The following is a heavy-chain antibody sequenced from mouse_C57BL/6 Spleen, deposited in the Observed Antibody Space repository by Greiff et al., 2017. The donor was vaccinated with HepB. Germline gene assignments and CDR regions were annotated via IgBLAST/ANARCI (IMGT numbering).Heavy chain of an antibody. V-gene: IGHV5-6*02. CDR1: GFTFSSYG. J-gene: IGHJ4*01. Sequence: EVKLVESGGDLVKPGGSLKLSCAASGFTFSSYGMSWVRQTPDKRLEWVATISSGGSYTYYPDSVKGRFTISRDNAKNTLYLQMSSLKAEDTAMYYCARLGNYDAMDYWGQGTSVTVSS. CDR2: ISSGGSYT. CDR3: ARLGNYDAMDY. D-gene: IGHD4-1*01.